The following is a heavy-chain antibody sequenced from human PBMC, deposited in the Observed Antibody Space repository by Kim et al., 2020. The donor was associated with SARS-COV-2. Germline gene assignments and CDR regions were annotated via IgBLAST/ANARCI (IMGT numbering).Heavy chain of an antibody. J-gene: IGHJ6*02. Sequence: GGSLRLSCAASGFTFSNAWMSWVRQAPGKGLEWVGRIKSKTDGGTTDYAAPVKGRFTISRDDSKNTLYLQMNSLKTEDTAVYYCTTDSIFGVVTLPPWSVWGQGTTVTVSS. CDR1: GFTFSNAW. CDR3: TTDSIFGVVTLPPWSV. V-gene: IGHV3-15*01. D-gene: IGHD3-3*01. CDR2: IKSKTDGGTT.